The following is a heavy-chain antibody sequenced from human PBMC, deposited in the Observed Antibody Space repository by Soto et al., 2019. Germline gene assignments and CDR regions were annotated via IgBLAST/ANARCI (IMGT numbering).Heavy chain of an antibody. CDR3: ARGPRYQLLHYYYYVDV. D-gene: IGHD2-2*01. V-gene: IGHV1-69*08. CDR2: IIPILGTA. J-gene: IGHJ6*03. CDR1: GGTFSSYT. Sequence: SVKVSCKASGGTFSSYTISWVRQAPGQGLEWMGRIIPILGTANYAQKFQGRVTITADKSTSTAYMELSSLRSEDTAVYYCARGPRYQLLHYYYYVDVWGKGTTVTVSS.